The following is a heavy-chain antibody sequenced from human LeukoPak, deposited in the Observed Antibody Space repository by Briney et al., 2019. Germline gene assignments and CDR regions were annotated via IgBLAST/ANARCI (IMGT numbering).Heavy chain of an antibody. CDR1: GVSISNHY. Sequence: SETLSLTCTVSGVSISNHYSSWIRQPPGKGLEWIGYIYYTGNTNYNPSLKSRVTISVDTSKNQFSLKLSSVTAADTAVYYCARHGVDYYGSGSFPTPFDYWGQGTLVTVSS. CDR2: IYYTGNT. D-gene: IGHD3-10*01. CDR3: ARHGVDYYGSGSFPTPFDY. J-gene: IGHJ4*02. V-gene: IGHV4-59*08.